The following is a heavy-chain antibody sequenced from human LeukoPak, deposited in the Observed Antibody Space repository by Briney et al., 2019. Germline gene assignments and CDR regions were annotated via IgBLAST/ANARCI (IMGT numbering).Heavy chain of an antibody. CDR3: TRVAYYDFWSGYFPGY. CDR1: GFTVGDYA. Sequence: GGSLRLSCTAFGFTVGDYAMSWVRQAPGKGLEWVGFIRSKAYGGTTEYAASVKGRFTISRDDSKSIAYLQMNSLTTADTAVYYCTRVAYYDFWSGYFPGYWGQGTLVTVSS. J-gene: IGHJ4*02. V-gene: IGHV3-49*04. D-gene: IGHD3-3*01. CDR2: IRSKAYGGTT.